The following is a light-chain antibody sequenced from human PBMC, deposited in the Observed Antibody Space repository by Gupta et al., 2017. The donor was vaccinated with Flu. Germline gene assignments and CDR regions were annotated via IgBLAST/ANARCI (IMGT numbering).Light chain of an antibody. V-gene: IGLV2-23*02. CDR3: CSYAGGYV. Sequence: GTITDLASYNLGSWYQQHPGKAPRLIIYEVAKRPSGVSNRFSGSKSGDTASLTISGLQDDDEGDYYCCSYAGGYVFGIGTRVTVL. CDR1: ITDLASYNL. J-gene: IGLJ1*01. CDR2: EVA.